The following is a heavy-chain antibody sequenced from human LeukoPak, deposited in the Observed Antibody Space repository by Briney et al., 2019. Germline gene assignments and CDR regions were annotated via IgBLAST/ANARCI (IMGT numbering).Heavy chain of an antibody. J-gene: IGHJ4*02. CDR2: IGTTSGAI. CDR1: GFTSNAFG. CDR3: ARFRTWGDKAFDY. Sequence: PGGSLRLSCAASGFTSNAFGMNWVRQAPGKGLGWVSYIGTTSGAIYYADSVKGRFTISRDSAKNSLYLQMNSLRAEDTAVYYCARFRTWGDKAFDYWGQGTLVTVSS. D-gene: IGHD2-21*02. V-gene: IGHV3-48*01.